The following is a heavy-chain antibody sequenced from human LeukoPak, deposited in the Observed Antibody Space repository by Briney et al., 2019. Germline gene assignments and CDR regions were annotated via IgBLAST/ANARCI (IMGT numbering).Heavy chain of an antibody. Sequence: GGSLRLSCAASGFTFSSYGMHWARQAPGKGLEWVAFIRYDGSNKYYADSVEGRFTISRDNSKNTLYLQMNSLRAEDTAVYYCAKVGGSGSSYYYYYMDVWGKGTTVTISS. J-gene: IGHJ6*03. V-gene: IGHV3-30*02. D-gene: IGHD3-10*01. CDR1: GFTFSSYG. CDR3: AKVGGSGSSYYYYYMDV. CDR2: IRYDGSNK.